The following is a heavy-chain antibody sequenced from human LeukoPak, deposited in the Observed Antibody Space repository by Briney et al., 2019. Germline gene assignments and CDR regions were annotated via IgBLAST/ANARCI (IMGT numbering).Heavy chain of an antibody. J-gene: IGHJ4*02. D-gene: IGHD3-10*01. CDR1: GYTFTSYG. CDR2: ISAYNGNT. CDR3: ARVVGGYYGSGSYSGGENDY. Sequence: GASVKVSCKASGYTFTSYGISWVRQAPGQGLEWVGGISAYNGNTNYAQKLQGRVTMTTDTSTSTAYMELRSLRSDDTAVYYCARVVGGYYGSGSYSGGENDYWGQGTLVTVSS. V-gene: IGHV1-18*01.